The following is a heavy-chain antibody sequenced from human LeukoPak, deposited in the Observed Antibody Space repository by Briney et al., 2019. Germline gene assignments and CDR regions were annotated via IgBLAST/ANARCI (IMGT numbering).Heavy chain of an antibody. Sequence: GASVKVSCKVSGYTLTELSMHWVRQAPGKGLEWMGGFDPEDGETIYAQKFQGRVTMTEDTSTDTAYMELSSLRSEDTAVYYCARAYPSGDYVWGSYPLLGFFDYWGQGTLVTVSS. D-gene: IGHD3-16*02. J-gene: IGHJ4*02. CDR3: ARAYPSGDYVWGSYPLLGFFDY. V-gene: IGHV1-24*01. CDR1: GYTLTELS. CDR2: FDPEDGET.